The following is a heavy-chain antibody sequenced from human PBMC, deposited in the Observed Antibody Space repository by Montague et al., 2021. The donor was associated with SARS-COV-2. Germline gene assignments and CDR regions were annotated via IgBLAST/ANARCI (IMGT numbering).Heavy chain of an antibody. CDR2: IYYSGST. Sequence: SETLSLTCTVSAGFISSYYWSWIRQPPGKGLEWIGYIYYSGSTNYNPCLKSRVTISVDTSKNQFSLKLSSVTAADTAVYYCARGFDYWGQGTLVTVSS. CDR1: AGFISSYY. CDR3: ARGFDY. J-gene: IGHJ4*02. V-gene: IGHV4-59*01.